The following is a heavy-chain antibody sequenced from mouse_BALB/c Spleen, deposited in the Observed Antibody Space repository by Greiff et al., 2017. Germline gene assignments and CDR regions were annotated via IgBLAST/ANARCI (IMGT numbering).Heavy chain of an antibody. V-gene: IGHV14-3*02. J-gene: IGHJ2*01. D-gene: IGHD2-2*01. CDR1: GFNIKDTY. Sequence: EVKLVESGAELVKPGASVKLSCTASGFNIKDTYMHWVKQRPEQGLEWIGRIDPANGNTKYDPKFQGKATITADTSSNTAYLQLSSLTSEDTAVYYCAREGAYGYDGYYFDYWGQGTTLTVSS. CDR2: IDPANGNT. CDR3: AREGAYGYDGYYFDY.